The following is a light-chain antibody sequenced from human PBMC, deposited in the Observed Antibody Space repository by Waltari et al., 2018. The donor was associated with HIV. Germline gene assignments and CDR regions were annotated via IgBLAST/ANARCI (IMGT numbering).Light chain of an antibody. V-gene: IGKV3-15*01. J-gene: IGKJ1*01. Sequence: EKVMTQSPATLSVSPGERATLSCRASQSVSSNLAWYQQIPGQTTRPSFYGASTRATGIPARFSCSGSGTEFTLTISSLQSEDFAVYYCQQYDNWPPWTFGQGTKVEIK. CDR2: GAS. CDR3: QQYDNWPPWT. CDR1: QSVSSN.